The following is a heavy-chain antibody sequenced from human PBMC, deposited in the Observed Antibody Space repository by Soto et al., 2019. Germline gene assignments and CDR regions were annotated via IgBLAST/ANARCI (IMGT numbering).Heavy chain of an antibody. V-gene: IGHV2-5*01. Sequence: QITLKESGPTLVKPTQTLTLTCTFSGFSLSTSGVGVGWIRQPPGKALEWLALIYWNDDKRYSPSLKSRLTITKDTTKNPVVLTMTNMDPVDTATYYCALSRVAMVRGVTLDYWGQGTLVTVSS. J-gene: IGHJ4*02. D-gene: IGHD3-10*01. CDR3: ALSRVAMVRGVTLDY. CDR2: IYWNDDK. CDR1: GFSLSTSGVG.